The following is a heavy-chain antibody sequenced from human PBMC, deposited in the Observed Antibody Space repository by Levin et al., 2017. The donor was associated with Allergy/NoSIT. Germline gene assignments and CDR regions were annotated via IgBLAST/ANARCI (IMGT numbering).Heavy chain of an antibody. CDR1: GYTFTGYY. CDR3: ARGISVAGMGDFQH. Sequence: PGESLKISCKASGYTFTGYYIHWVRQAPGQGLEWMGWFKPNSDVANYAQKFQGRVTMTRDTSISTGYMELTRLSSDDTAVYYCARGISVAGMGDFQHWGQGTLVSVSS. V-gene: IGHV1-2*02. CDR2: FKPNSDVA. J-gene: IGHJ1*01. D-gene: IGHD6-19*01.